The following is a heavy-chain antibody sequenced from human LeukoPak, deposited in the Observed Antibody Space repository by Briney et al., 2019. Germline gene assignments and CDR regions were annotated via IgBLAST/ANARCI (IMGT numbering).Heavy chain of an antibody. Sequence: SETLSLTCTVSGGSISSSSYYWGWIRQPPGKGLEWIGSIYYSGSTYYNPSLKSRVTISVDTSKNQFSLKLSSVTAADTAVYNCARHYKWLRPVDYWGQGTLVTVSS. CDR1: GGSISSSSYY. D-gene: IGHD5-12*01. J-gene: IGHJ4*02. V-gene: IGHV4-39*01. CDR3: ARHYKWLRPVDY. CDR2: IYYSGST.